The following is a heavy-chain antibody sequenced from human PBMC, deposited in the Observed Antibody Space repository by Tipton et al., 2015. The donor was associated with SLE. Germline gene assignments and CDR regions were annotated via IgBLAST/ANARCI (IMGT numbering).Heavy chain of an antibody. V-gene: IGHV4-61*02. CDR3: ARIPAVAGTGVAY. Sequence: TLSLTCTVSGDSISTGGHYWAWIRQPPGKGLEWLGRIYISGSTNYNPSLKSRVTISVDTSKNQFSLKLTSVTAADMAVYYCARIPAVAGTGVAYWGQGTLVTVSS. CDR1: GDSISTGGHY. CDR2: IYISGST. J-gene: IGHJ4*02. D-gene: IGHD6-19*01.